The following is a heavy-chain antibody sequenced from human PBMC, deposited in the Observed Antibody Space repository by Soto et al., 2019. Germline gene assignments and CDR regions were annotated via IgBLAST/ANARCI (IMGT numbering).Heavy chain of an antibody. J-gene: IGHJ4*02. D-gene: IGHD2-15*01. CDR1: GFTFSSYA. V-gene: IGHV3-23*04. CDR2: ISGSGGST. Sequence: EVQLVESGGGLVQPGGSLRLSCAASGFTFSSYAMSWVRQAPGKGLEWVSAISGSGGSTYYADSVKGRFTISRDNSKNTLCLQMNSLRAEDTAVYYGAKADSSGGSCPPDYWGKGTLVTVSS. CDR3: AKADSSGGSCPPDY.